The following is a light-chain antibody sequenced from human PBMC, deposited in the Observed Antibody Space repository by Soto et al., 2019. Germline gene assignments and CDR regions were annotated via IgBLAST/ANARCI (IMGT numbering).Light chain of an antibody. J-gene: IGKJ4*01. CDR2: HTS. CDR3: QQYTVWPFT. CDR1: QNINTN. V-gene: IGKV3-15*01. Sequence: EIEMTQSPATLSLSPGERATLSCRASQNINTNLAWYQQSPGRAPRLFIYHTSTRATGIPDRFSGSGSGTEFTLTIGSLQSEDFALYYCQQYTVWPFTFGGGTKVDIK.